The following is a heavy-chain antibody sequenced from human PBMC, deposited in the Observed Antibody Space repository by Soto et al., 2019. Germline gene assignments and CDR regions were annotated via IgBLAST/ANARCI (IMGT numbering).Heavy chain of an antibody. J-gene: IGHJ6*02. CDR3: APVTADSKSPYYYYGMDV. CDR2: IIPIFGTA. V-gene: IGHV1-69*13. Sequence: ASVKVSCKASGGTFSSYAISWVRQAPGQGLEWMGGIIPIFGTANYAQKFQGRVTITADESTSTAYMELSSLRPEDTAVYYCAPVTADSKSPYYYYGMDVWGQGTTGTVSS. D-gene: IGHD2-2*01. CDR1: GGTFSSYA.